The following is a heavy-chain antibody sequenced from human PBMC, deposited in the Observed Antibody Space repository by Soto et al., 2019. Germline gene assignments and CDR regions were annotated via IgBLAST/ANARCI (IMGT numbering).Heavy chain of an antibody. J-gene: IGHJ4*02. CDR2: IYGDDDK. CDR3: AHRHRDAAGLFDY. Sequence: QITLKESGPPLVKPTQTLTLTCTFSGFSLSTSAVGVGWIRQPPGKALEWLTVIYGDDDKRSSPSLRSRLTITKDTTKKQVVLTLTTMDPVDTATYYCAHRHRDAAGLFDYWGQGTLVTVSS. V-gene: IGHV2-5*02. CDR1: GFSLSTSAVG.